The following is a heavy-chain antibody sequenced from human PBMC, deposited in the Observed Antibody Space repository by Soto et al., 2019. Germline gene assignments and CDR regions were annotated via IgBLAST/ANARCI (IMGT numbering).Heavy chain of an antibody. V-gene: IGHV3-48*03. Sequence: EVQLVESGGGLVQPGGSLRLSCATSGFTFSSYEMNWVRQAPGKGLEWVSYISSSGSTIYYADSVKGRFTSSRDNAKNTLYLQMDSLRAEDTAVYYCARDQEAGSFFPYSDGTNVWGQETTVTVSS. J-gene: IGHJ6*02. CDR2: ISSSGSTI. CDR3: ARDQEAGSFFPYSDGTNV. D-gene: IGHD2-21*01. CDR1: GFTFSSYE.